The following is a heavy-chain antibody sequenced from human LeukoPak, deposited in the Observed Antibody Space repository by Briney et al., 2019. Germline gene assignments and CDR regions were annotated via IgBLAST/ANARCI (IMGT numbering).Heavy chain of an antibody. CDR3: ARDFAGTTSRDAFDI. CDR2: IYYSGST. V-gene: IGHV4-59*11. Sequence: PSETLSLTCTVSGGSISSHYWSWIRQPPGKGLEWIGYIYYSGSTNYNPSLKSRVTISVDTSKNQFSLKLSSVTAADTAVYYCARDFAGTTSRDAFDIWSQGTMVTVSS. J-gene: IGHJ3*02. D-gene: IGHD1-7*01. CDR1: GGSISSHY.